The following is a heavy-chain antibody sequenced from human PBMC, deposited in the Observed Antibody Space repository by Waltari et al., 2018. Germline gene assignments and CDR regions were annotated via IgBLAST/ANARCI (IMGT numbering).Heavy chain of an antibody. CDR1: GFTFSRYA. V-gene: IGHV3-33*01. J-gene: IGHJ4*02. D-gene: IGHD7-27*01. Sequence: QVQLVESGGGVVQPGRSLRLSCAASGFTFSRYAMHWVRQAPGKGLEWVAVIWYDGSNKYYADSVKGRFTISRDNSKNTLYLQMNSLRAEDTAVYYCARNNWGSSEVDYWGQGTLVTVSS. CDR3: ARNNWGSSEVDY. CDR2: IWYDGSNK.